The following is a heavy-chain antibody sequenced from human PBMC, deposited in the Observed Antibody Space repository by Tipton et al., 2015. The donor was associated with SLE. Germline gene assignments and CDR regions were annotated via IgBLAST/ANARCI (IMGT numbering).Heavy chain of an antibody. J-gene: IGHJ4*02. V-gene: IGHV4-31*03. D-gene: IGHD5-24*01. CDR1: GGSISSGGYY. CDR2: TYYSGSP. Sequence: TLSLTCNVSGGSISSGGYYWSWIRQHPGKGLEWIGYTYYSGSPYYNPSLKSRVTISLDMSKNPFSLRLSSVTAADTAVYYCARGRRDGYNYSPLFDYWGQGTLVTVSS. CDR3: ARGRRDGYNYSPLFDY.